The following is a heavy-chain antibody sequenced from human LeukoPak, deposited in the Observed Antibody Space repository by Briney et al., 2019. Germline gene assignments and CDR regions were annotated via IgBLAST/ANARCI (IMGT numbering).Heavy chain of an antibody. CDR1: GGSISSSSYY. V-gene: IGHV4-39*01. Sequence: SETLSLTCTVSGGSISSSSYYWGWIRQPPGKGLEWIGSIYYSGSTYYNTSLKSRVTISVDTSKNQFSLKLSSVTAADTAVYYCARLLRYFDWLSPGYFDYWGQGTLVTVSS. CDR2: IYYSGST. D-gene: IGHD3-9*01. CDR3: ARLLRYFDWLSPGYFDY. J-gene: IGHJ4*02.